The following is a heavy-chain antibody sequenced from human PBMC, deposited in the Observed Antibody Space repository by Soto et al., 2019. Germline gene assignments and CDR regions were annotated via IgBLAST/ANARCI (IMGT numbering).Heavy chain of an antibody. Sequence: ASVKVSCKASGYTFTSYYINWVRQATGQGLEWMGWMNPNSGNTGYAQKFQGRVTMTRNTSISTAYMELSSLRSEDTAVYYCARFFWSGYYMDVWGKGTTVTVSS. J-gene: IGHJ6*04. CDR2: MNPNSGNT. V-gene: IGHV1-8*01. D-gene: IGHD3-3*01. CDR3: ARFFWSGYYMDV. CDR1: GYTFTSYY.